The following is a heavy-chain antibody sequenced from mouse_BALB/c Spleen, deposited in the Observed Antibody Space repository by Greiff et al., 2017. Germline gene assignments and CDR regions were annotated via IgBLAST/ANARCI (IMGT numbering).Heavy chain of an antibody. D-gene: IGHD2-12*01. CDR2: IDPANGNT. CDR3: ASYYMVGDFDY. Sequence: EVKLQESGAELVKPGASVKLSCTASGFNIKDTYMHWVKQRPEQGLEWIGRIDPANGNTKYDPKFQGKATITADTSSNTAYLQLSSLTSEDTAVYYCASYYMVGDFDYWGQGTTLTVSS. V-gene: IGHV14-3*02. CDR1: GFNIKDTY. J-gene: IGHJ2*01.